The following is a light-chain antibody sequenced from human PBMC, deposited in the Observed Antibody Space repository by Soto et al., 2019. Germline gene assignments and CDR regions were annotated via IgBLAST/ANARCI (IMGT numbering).Light chain of an antibody. CDR3: QQYNNWPPIT. J-gene: IGKJ5*01. CDR2: GAS. CDR1: QSVSRG. V-gene: IGKV3-15*01. Sequence: EIVLTQSPATLSVSPGERAILSCRASQSVSRGLAWYQQKPGQAPRLLIYGASTRATGIPARFSGSGSGTEFTLTISSLQSEDLAVYYCQQYNNWPPITFGQGTRLEIK.